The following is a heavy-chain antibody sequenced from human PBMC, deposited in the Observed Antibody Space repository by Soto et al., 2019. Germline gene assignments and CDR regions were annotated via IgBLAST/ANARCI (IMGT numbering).Heavy chain of an antibody. J-gene: IGHJ5*02. V-gene: IGHV4-39*01. CDR2: VYYSERTSYNSGTT. CDR3: ARHTRNQFDP. Sequence: SETLSLTCNVSGDSMTSSSYYWGWIRQPPGKGLEWIGSVYYSERTSYNSGTTYYSPSLKSRVTISGDTSKRQFSLKLSSVTAADTAVYYCARHTRNQFDPWGQVTLDTVST. CDR1: GDSMTSSSYY.